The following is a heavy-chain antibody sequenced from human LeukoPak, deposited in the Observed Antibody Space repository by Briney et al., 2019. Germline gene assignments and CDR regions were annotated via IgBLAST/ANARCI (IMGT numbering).Heavy chain of an antibody. CDR2: INIGGTNT. J-gene: IGHJ5*02. CDR3: ATDGAGFDT. Sequence: GGSLRLSCAASGFTFNDYYMSWIRQTPGKGLEWLSYINIGGTNTHYADSVKGRFTISRDNAKKSLYLEMNNLRAEDPAVYYCATDGAGFDTWGQGVLVTVSS. CDR1: GFTFNDYY. V-gene: IGHV3-11*01.